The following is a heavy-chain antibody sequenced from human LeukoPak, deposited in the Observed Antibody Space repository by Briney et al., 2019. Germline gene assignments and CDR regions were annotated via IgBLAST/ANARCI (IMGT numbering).Heavy chain of an antibody. CDR3: ARWVNYGDYADY. V-gene: IGHV4-39*07. CDR2: INHSGST. CDR1: GGSVSSRPYH. D-gene: IGHD4-17*01. Sequence: SETLSLTCTVSGGSVSSRPYHWSWIRQPPGKGLEWIGEINHSGSTNYNPSLKSRVTISVDTSKNQFSLKLSSVTAADTAVYYCARWVNYGDYADYWGQGTLVTVSS. J-gene: IGHJ4*02.